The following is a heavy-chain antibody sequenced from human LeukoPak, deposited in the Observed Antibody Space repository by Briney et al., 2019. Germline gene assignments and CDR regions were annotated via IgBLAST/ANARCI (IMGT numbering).Heavy chain of an antibody. D-gene: IGHD3-16*01. J-gene: IGHJ4*02. Sequence: ASVTLSCKASVYTFTSYDNNWVRQPTAQGLEWMGWMNPNSGNTAYAHTFQGRVTMTRNTSISTADMELSSLRSEDTAVYYSVMFVSGYFDYWGQGTLVTVSS. CDR1: VYTFTSYD. V-gene: IGHV1-8*02. CDR2: MNPNSGNT. CDR3: VMFVSGYFDY.